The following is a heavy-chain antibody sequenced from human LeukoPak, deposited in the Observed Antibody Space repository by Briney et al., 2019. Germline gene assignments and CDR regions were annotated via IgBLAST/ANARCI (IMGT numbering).Heavy chain of an antibody. CDR3: TRRVDATRWYDP. CDR2: ISNDGTTT. CDR1: GFSFSTYW. J-gene: IGHJ5*02. D-gene: IGHD2-15*01. Sequence: GGSLRLSCAASGFSFSTYWMHWVRRAPGEGLVGVSRISNDGTTTIYADSVKGRFTISRDNAKNTLYLQMDSLRAEDTAVYDCTRRVDATRWYDPWGQGTLVTVSS. V-gene: IGHV3-74*01.